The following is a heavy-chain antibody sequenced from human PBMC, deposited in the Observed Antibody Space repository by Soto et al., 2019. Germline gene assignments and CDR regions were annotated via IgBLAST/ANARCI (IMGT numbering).Heavy chain of an antibody. CDR1: GFTCSSYD. CDR2: ILVGGST. CDR3: AKATAPGGGPFDI. D-gene: IGHD2-8*02. V-gene: IGHV3-23*01. Sequence: PGGSLRLSCAASGFTCSSYDMSWVRQAPGKGLEWVSTILVGGSTHYPDSVKGRLTISRDNSKNTVFLQMNSLTAGDTAVYYCAKATAPGGGPFDISGQGTMVTVSS. J-gene: IGHJ3*02.